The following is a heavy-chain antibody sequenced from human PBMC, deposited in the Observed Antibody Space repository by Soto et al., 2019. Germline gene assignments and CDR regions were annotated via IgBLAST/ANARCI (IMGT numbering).Heavy chain of an antibody. CDR2: ISGSGGST. V-gene: IGHV3-23*01. CDR3: AKDPIRYYDFWSGPGGVDY. CDR1: GFTFSSYA. Sequence: GGSLRLSCAASGFTFSSYAMSRVRQAPGKGLEWVSAISGSGGSTYYADSVKGRFTISRDNSKNTLYLQMNSLRAEDTAVYYCAKDPIRYYDFWSGPGGVDYWGQGILVTVSS. J-gene: IGHJ4*02. D-gene: IGHD3-3*01.